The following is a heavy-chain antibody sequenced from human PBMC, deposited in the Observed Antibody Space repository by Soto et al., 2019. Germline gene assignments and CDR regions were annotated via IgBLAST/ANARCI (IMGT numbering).Heavy chain of an antibody. CDR1: GYTFTSYG. CDR3: AAPDIVATTPYYYYYGMDV. J-gene: IGHJ6*02. D-gene: IGHD5-12*01. CDR2: ISAYNGNT. V-gene: IGHV1-18*01. Sequence: ASVKVSCKASGYTFTSYGISWVRQAPGQGLEWMGWISAYNGNTNYAQKLQGRVTMTTDTSTSTAYMELRSLRSEDTAVYYCAAPDIVATTPYYYYYGMDVWGQGTTVTVSS.